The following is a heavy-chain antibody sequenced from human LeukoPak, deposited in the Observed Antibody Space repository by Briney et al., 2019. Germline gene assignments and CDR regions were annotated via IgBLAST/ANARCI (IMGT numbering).Heavy chain of an antibody. V-gene: IGHV3-74*01. Sequence: GGSLRLSCAASGFTFSSYWMQWLRQAPGKGLVCVSRINSDGSSTSYADSVKGRFTISRDNAKNTLYLQMNSLRAEDTAVYYCARAGYYDFWSGYYSFDYWGQGTLVTVSS. J-gene: IGHJ4*02. CDR1: GFTFSSYW. CDR3: ARAGYYDFWSGYYSFDY. CDR2: INSDGSST. D-gene: IGHD3-3*01.